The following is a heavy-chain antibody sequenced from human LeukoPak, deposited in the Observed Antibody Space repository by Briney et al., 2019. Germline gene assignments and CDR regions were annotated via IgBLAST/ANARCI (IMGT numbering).Heavy chain of an antibody. D-gene: IGHD1-1*01. V-gene: IGHV3-74*01. Sequence: XIHWVRQVPXXXLVWVSRINNDGSSASYVDSVKGRFTISRDNAKNTLFLQMNSLRAEDTAVYYCARRGTGHGMDVWGQGTTVIVSS. CDR1: X. CDR2: INNDGSSA. J-gene: IGHJ6*02. CDR3: ARRGTGHGMDV.